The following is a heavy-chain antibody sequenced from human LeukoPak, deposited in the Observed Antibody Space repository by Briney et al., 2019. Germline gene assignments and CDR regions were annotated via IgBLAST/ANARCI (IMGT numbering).Heavy chain of an antibody. CDR1: GGTFSSYA. V-gene: IGHV1-69*01. D-gene: IGHD5-24*01. CDR3: ARDSSRGGYNPYFLDY. J-gene: IGHJ4*02. CDR2: IIPIFGTA. Sequence: VASVKVSCKASGGTFSSYAISWVRQAPGQGLEWMGGIIPIFGTANYAQKFQGRVPITADESTSTAYMELSSLRSEDTAVYYCARDSSRGGYNPYFLDYWGQGTLVTVSS.